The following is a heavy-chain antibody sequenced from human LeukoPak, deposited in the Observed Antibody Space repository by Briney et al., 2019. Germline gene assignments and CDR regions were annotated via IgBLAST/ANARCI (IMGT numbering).Heavy chain of an antibody. D-gene: IGHD5-18*01. J-gene: IGHJ1*01. CDR3: APVYSYGYGRYFQH. CDR2: ISGSGGST. Sequence: GGSLRLSCAASGFTFSSYAMSWVRQAPGKGLEWVSAISGSGGSTYYADSVKGRFTISRDNSKNTLYLQMNSLRAEDTAVYYCAPVYSYGYGRYFQHWGQGTLVTVSS. V-gene: IGHV3-23*01. CDR1: GFTFSSYA.